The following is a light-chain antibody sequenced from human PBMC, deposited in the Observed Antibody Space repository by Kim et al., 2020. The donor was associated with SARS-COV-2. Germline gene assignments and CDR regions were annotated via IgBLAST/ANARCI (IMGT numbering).Light chain of an antibody. CDR1: QSVTSN. CDR2: GAS. Sequence: SAEERAPLSCRARQSVTSNLAWYQQKPGQAPRLLIYGASTRATGIPARFSGSGSGTEFTLTISSLQSEDFVVYYCQQYNTWPPITFGQGTRLAS. V-gene: IGKV3-15*01. CDR3: QQYNTWPPIT. J-gene: IGKJ5*01.